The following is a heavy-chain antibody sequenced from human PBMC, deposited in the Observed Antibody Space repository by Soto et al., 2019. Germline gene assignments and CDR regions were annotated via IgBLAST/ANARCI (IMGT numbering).Heavy chain of an antibody. D-gene: IGHD1-26*01. J-gene: IGHJ3*02. Sequence: QVQLQESGPGLVKPSETLSLTCTVSGGSVSSGSYYWSWIRQPPGKGLEWIGYIYYSGSTNYNPSLTSRVTISVDTSKNQFSLKLSSVTAADTAVYYCARMEASGSKGAFDIWGQGTMVTVSS. V-gene: IGHV4-61*01. CDR3: ARMEASGSKGAFDI. CDR2: IYYSGST. CDR1: GGSVSSGSYY.